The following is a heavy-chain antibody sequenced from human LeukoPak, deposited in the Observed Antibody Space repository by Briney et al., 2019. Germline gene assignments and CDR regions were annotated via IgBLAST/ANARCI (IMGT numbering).Heavy chain of an antibody. J-gene: IGHJ4*02. Sequence: ASVKVSCKASGYTFTDYYMHWVRQAHGQGLEWMGRINPNSGGTNYAQKFQGRVTMTRDTSISTAYMDLSSLRSDDTAVYYCATSTGHYFDYWGQGILVTVSS. CDR1: GYTFTDYY. D-gene: IGHD2-8*02. CDR3: ATSTGHYFDY. CDR2: INPNSGGT. V-gene: IGHV1-2*06.